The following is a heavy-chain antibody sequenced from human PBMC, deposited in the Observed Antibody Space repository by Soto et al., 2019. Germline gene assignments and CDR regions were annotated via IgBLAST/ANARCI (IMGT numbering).Heavy chain of an antibody. CDR3: ARDPGANWFDP. V-gene: IGHV4-30-4*01. Sequence: KPSETLSLTCTVSGGSISSGDYYWSWIRQPPGKGLEWIGYIYYSGSTYYNPSLKSRVTISVDTSKNQFSLKLSSVTAADTAVYYCARDPGANWFDPWGQGTLVTVSS. CDR1: GGSISSGDYY. J-gene: IGHJ5*02. D-gene: IGHD1-26*01. CDR2: IYYSGST.